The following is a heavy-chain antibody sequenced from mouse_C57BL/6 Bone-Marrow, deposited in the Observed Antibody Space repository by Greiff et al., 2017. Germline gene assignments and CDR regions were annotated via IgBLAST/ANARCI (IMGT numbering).Heavy chain of an antibody. V-gene: IGHV10-1*01. CDR3: VSHSNYGFAY. CDR1: GFSFNTYA. D-gene: IGHD2-5*01. Sequence: EVQLVESGGGLVQPKGSLKLSCAASGFSFNTYAMNWVRQAPGKGLEWVARIRSKSNNYATYYADSVKDRFTISRDDSESMLYLQMNNLKTEDTAMYYCVSHSNYGFAYWGQGTLVTVSA. CDR2: IRSKSNNYAT. J-gene: IGHJ3*01.